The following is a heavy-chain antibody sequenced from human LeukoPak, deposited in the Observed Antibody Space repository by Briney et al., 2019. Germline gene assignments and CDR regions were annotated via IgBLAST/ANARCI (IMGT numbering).Heavy chain of an antibody. CDR3: ARVGYSYGFDY. Sequence: SETLSLTCTVSGYSISSGYYWGWIRQPPGKGLEWIGSIYHSGSTYYNPSLKSRVTISVDTSKNQFSLKLSSVTAADTAVYYCARVGYSYGFDYWGQGTLVTVSS. CDR2: IYHSGST. CDR1: GYSISSGYY. J-gene: IGHJ4*02. V-gene: IGHV4-38-2*02. D-gene: IGHD5-18*01.